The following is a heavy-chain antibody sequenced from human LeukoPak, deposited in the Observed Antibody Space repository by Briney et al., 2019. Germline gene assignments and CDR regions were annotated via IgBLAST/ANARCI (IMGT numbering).Heavy chain of an antibody. J-gene: IGHJ4*02. D-gene: IGHD6-19*01. CDR1: GFTFSDYY. CDR2: ISSRGRTT. Sequence: GGSLRLSCAASGFTFSDYYMTWIRQAPGKGLEWVSHISSRGRTTYYADSVKGRFTISRGNAKNSLYLQMNSLRAEDTAVYYCARDRITVAATETSFDYWGQGTLVTVSS. V-gene: IGHV3-11*04. CDR3: ARDRITVAATETSFDY.